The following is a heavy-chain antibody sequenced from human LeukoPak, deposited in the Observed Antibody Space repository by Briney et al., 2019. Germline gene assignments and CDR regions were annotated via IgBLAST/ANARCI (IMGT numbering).Heavy chain of an antibody. CDR2: IYYSGST. J-gene: IGHJ4*02. Sequence: KPSETLSLTRTVSGGSISSYYWSWIRQPPGKGLEWIGYIYYSGSTNYNPSLKSRVTISVDTSKNQFSLKLSSVTAADTAVYYCARVPSSGYFDYWGQGTLVTVSS. V-gene: IGHV4-59*01. D-gene: IGHD3-22*01. CDR1: GGSISSYY. CDR3: ARVPSSGYFDY.